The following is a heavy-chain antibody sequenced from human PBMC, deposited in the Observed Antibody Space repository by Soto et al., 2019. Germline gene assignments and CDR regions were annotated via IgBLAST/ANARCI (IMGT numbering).Heavy chain of an antibody. Sequence: KPSETLSLTCTVSGGSISSYYWSWIRQPPGKGLEWIGYIYYSGSTNYNPSLKSRVTISVDTAKNQFSLKLSSVTAADTAVYYCARCLGSTGYGMDVWGQGTTVTVSS. CDR1: GGSISSYY. CDR3: ARCLGSTGYGMDV. CDR2: IYYSGST. D-gene: IGHD1-1*01. V-gene: IGHV4-59*01. J-gene: IGHJ6*02.